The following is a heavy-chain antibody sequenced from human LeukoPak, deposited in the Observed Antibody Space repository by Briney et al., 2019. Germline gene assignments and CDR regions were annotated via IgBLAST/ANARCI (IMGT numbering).Heavy chain of an antibody. J-gene: IGHJ4*02. V-gene: IGHV3-30*18. CDR1: GFTFSSYG. CDR3: ANLNAPYWGNFDY. CDR2: ISYDGSNK. Sequence: PGRSLRLSCAASGFTFSSYGMHWVRQAPGKGLEWVAVISYDGSNKYYADSVKGRFTISRDNSKSTLYLQMNSLRAEDTAVYYCANLNAPYWGNFDYWGQGTLVTVSS. D-gene: IGHD3-16*01.